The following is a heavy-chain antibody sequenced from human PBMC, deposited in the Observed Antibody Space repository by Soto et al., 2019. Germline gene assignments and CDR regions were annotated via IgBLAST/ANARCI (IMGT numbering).Heavy chain of an antibody. V-gene: IGHV4-34*01. Sequence: QVQLQQWGAGLLKPSETLSLTCAVYGGSFSGYYWSWIRQPPGKGLEWIGEINHSGSTNYNPSLTSRVTISVDTSKNQFSRKLSSVTAPDTAVYYCARGGGCSTTSCYASYYYMDVWGKGTTVTVPS. D-gene: IGHD2-2*01. CDR1: GGSFSGYY. J-gene: IGHJ6*03. CDR3: ARGGGCSTTSCYASYYYMDV. CDR2: INHSGST.